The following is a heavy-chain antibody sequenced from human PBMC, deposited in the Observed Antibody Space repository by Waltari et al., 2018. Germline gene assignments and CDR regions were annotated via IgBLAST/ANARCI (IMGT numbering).Heavy chain of an antibody. CDR2: VEPEDGET. CDR3: STRLSISAFDV. CDR1: GYTFPDYY. J-gene: IGHJ3*01. Sequence: EVQLVQSGADVKKPGATVKISCKASGYTFPDYYIHWVKQAPGKGLEWMGHVEPEDGETIYAENFQGRLTMTADTSINTAYMELSSLRSDDTAIYYCSTRLSISAFDVWGQGTVVTVSS. V-gene: IGHV1-69-2*01.